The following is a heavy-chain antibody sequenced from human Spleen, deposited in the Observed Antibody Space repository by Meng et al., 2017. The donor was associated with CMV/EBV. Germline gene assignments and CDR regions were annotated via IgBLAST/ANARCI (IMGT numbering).Heavy chain of an antibody. CDR2: INSDGSST. V-gene: IGHV3-74*01. Sequence: ETLSLTCAASGFTFSSYAMSWVRQAPGKGLVWVSRINSDGSSTSYADSVKGRFTISRDNAKNTLYLQMNSLRAEDTAVYYCASGSLDAWLQNYYYYGMDVWGQGTTVTVSS. CDR1: GFTFSSYA. D-gene: IGHD3-22*01. J-gene: IGHJ6*02. CDR3: ASGSLDAWLQNYYYYGMDV.